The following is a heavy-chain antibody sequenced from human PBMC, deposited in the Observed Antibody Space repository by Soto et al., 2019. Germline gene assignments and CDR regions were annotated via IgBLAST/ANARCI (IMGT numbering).Heavy chain of an antibody. J-gene: IGHJ6*02. CDR1: GYTFTNYW. CDR3: AASIFYYAMDV. Sequence: GESLKISCKGSGYTFTNYWIGWVRQMPGKGPEGVGIIYPGDSDTKYNPSFQGQVTISADKSITTTYLQWSSLKGSDNAIYYCAASIFYYAMDVWGQGTTVTVSS. CDR2: IYPGDSDT. V-gene: IGHV5-51*01.